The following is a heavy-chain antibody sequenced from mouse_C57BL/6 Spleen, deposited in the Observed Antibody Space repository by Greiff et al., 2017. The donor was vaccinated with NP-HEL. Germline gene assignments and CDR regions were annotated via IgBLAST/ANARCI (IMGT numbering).Heavy chain of an antibody. V-gene: IGHV1-50*01. D-gene: IGHD2-10*02. Sequence: QVQLQQSGAELVKPGASVKLSCKASGYTFTSYWMQWVKQRPGQGLEWIGEIDPSDSYTNYNQKFKGKATLTVDTSSSTAYMQLSSLTSEDSAVYYCARGGYGNYDAMDYWGQGTSVTVSS. CDR3: ARGGYGNYDAMDY. CDR1: GYTFTSYW. J-gene: IGHJ4*01. CDR2: IDPSDSYT.